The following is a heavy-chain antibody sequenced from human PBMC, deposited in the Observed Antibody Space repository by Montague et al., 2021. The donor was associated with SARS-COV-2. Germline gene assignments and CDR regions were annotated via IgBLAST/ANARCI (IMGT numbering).Heavy chain of an antibody. CDR1: GFSLSTSGMC. CDR3: ARMLNSYGYSLVDY. J-gene: IGHJ4*02. Sequence: PALVKPTQTLTLTCTFSGFSLSTSGMCVSWIRQPPGKALEWLALIDWDDDKYYSTSLKTRLTISKDTSKNQVVLTMTNMDPVDTATYYCARMLNSYGYSLVDYRGQGTLVTVSS. CDR2: IDWDDDK. D-gene: IGHD5-18*01. V-gene: IGHV2-70*01.